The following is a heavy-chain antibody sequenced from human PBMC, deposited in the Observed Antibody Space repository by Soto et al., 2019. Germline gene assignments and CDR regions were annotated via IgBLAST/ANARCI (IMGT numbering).Heavy chain of an antibody. CDR3: ARLRLTGYFDY. J-gene: IGHJ4*02. CDR2: ISTSSSYT. CDR1: GFTFSDHY. Sequence: QVQLVESGGGLVKPGGSLRLSCVASGFTFSDHYMTWIRQAPGKGLEWLSFISTSSSYTSYADSVKGRFTISRDNAMNSLYLQMNSLRAEDTAVYYCARLRLTGYFDYWGQGTLVTVSS. V-gene: IGHV3-11*05.